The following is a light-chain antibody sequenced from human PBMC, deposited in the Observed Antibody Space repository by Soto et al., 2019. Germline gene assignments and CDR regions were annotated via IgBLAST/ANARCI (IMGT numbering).Light chain of an antibody. CDR2: DAS. CDR1: QSVSSY. V-gene: IGKV3-11*01. J-gene: IGKJ4*01. CDR3: QQRSNWPT. Sequence: EIGLTQSPATLSLSPGERATLSCRASQSVSSYLAWYQQKPGQAPRLLIYDASNRATGIPARFSGSGSGTDFTLTISSLEPEDFAVYYCQQRSNWPTLGGGTKVEIK.